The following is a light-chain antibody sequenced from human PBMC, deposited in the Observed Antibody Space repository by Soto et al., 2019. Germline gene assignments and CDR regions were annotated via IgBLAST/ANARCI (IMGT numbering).Light chain of an antibody. J-gene: IGKJ1*01. CDR3: HQYNGWPRT. Sequence: EVVMTQSPATLSVSPWERATLSCMASQSVSISLAWYQQKPGQGPSLLIYGTSPRAGGVLARFSGGGSGTEFTLTITSLQSEDFAVYYCHQYNGWPRTFGQGTKVDI. CDR2: GTS. V-gene: IGKV3D-15*01. CDR1: QSVSIS.